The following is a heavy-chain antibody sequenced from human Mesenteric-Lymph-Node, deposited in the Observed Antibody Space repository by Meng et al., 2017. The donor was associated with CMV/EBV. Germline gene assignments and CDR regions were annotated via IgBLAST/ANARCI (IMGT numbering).Heavy chain of an antibody. CDR2: IYYSGST. J-gene: IGHJ5*02. V-gene: IGHV4-39*01. CDR3: ARPHYYGSGSSPWFDP. D-gene: IGHD3-10*01. Sequence: QLQLQESGPGLGKPSETLSLTCTVPGGSISSRSYYWGWIRQPPGKGLEWIGSIYYSGSTYYNPSLKSRVTISVDTSKNQFSLKLSSVTAADTAVYYCARPHYYGSGSSPWFDPWGQGTLVTVSS. CDR1: GGSISSRSYY.